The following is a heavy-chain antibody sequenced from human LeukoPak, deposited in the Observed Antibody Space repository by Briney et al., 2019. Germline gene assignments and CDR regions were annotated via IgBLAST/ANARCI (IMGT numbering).Heavy chain of an antibody. V-gene: IGHV4-38-2*02. J-gene: IGHJ4*02. CDR2: IYHSGST. D-gene: IGHD1-26*01. CDR3: ARKWELTYYFDY. CDR1: GYSISSGYY. Sequence: PSETLSLTCTVSGYSISSGYYWGWIRQPPGKGLEWIGSIYHSGSTYYNPSLKSRVTISVDTSKNQFSLKLSSVTAADTAVYYCARKWELTYYFDYWGQGTLVTVSS.